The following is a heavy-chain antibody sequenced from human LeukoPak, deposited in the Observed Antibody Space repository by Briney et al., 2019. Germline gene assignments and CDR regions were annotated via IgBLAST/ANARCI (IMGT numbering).Heavy chain of an antibody. CDR2: IKQDGSEK. Sequence: GGSLRLSCAASGFTFSSYWMSWVRQAPRKGLEWVANIKQDGSEKYYVDSVKGRFTISRDNAKNSLYLQMNSLRAEDTAVYYCARNLLHPLGWYFDLWGRGTLVTVSS. J-gene: IGHJ2*01. V-gene: IGHV3-7*01. D-gene: IGHD3-22*01. CDR3: ARNLLHPLGWYFDL. CDR1: GFTFSSYW.